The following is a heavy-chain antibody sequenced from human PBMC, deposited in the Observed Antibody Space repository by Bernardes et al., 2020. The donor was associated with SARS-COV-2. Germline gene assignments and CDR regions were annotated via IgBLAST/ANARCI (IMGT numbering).Heavy chain of an antibody. J-gene: IGHJ4*02. V-gene: IGHV4-4*02. Sequence: SETLSLTCAVSGASISNSKWWSWVRQPPGKGLEWIGEIYHSGSPNYNPSLKSRVTISVDKSKNQFSLKLNSVTAADTAVYFCAGGAVYWGQGTLVTVSS. CDR1: GASISNSKW. CDR2: IYHSGSP. D-gene: IGHD3-16*01. CDR3: AGGAVY.